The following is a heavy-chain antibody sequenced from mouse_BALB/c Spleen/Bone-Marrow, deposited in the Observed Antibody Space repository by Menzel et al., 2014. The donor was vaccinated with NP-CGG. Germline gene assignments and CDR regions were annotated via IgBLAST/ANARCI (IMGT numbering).Heavy chain of an antibody. J-gene: IGHJ2*01. CDR1: GFTFSSYT. CDR3: TRDNGPFDY. Sequence: EVMLVESGGGLVKPGGSLKLSCAASGFTFSSYTMSWVRQTPEKRLEWVATITSGGSYTYYPDSVKGRFTISRDNAKNTLYLQMSSLKSEDTAMCYCTRDNGPFDYWGQGTTLTVSS. CDR2: ITSGGSYT. D-gene: IGHD1-2*01. V-gene: IGHV5-6-4*01.